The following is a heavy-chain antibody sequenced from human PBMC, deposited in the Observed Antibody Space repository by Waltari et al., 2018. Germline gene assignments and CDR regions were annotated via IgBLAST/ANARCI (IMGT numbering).Heavy chain of an antibody. Sequence: EVQLLESGGGLVQPGGSLRLSCAASGFTFSSYAMSWVRQAPGKGLEWVSAISGSGGSTYYADSVKGRFTISRDNSKNTLYLQMNSLRAEDTAVYYCANPSGSGSYAFDIWGQGTMVTVSS. D-gene: IGHD1-26*01. CDR2: ISGSGGST. CDR1: GFTFSSYA. CDR3: ANPSGSGSYAFDI. V-gene: IGHV3-23*01. J-gene: IGHJ3*02.